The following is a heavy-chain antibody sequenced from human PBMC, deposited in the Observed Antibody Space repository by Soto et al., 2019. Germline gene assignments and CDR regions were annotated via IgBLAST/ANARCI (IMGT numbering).Heavy chain of an antibody. J-gene: IGHJ6*02. CDR2: ISAYNGNT. Sequence: ASVKVSCKASGYTFTSYGISWVRQAPGQGLEWMGWISAYNGNTNYAQKLQGRVTMTTDTSTSTAYMELRSLRSDDTAVYYCARVVVITTDYYYYGMDAWGQGTTVTVSS. V-gene: IGHV1-18*01. CDR1: GYTFTSYG. CDR3: ARVVVITTDYYYYGMDA. D-gene: IGHD3-22*01.